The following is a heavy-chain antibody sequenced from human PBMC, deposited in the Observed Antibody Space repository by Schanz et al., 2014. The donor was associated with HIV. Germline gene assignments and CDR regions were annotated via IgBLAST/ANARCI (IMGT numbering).Heavy chain of an antibody. CDR3: ASLEIGATYYYYGMDV. V-gene: IGHV3-74*01. D-gene: IGHD3-16*01. Sequence: EVQLVESGGGLVQPGGSLRLSCAASGFTFSSYWMHWVRQAPGKGLVWVSRINSDGSSRSYADSVKGRFTISRDNAKNTLYLQMNSLRAEDTAVYYCASLEIGATYYYYGMDVWGQGTTVTVSS. CDR1: GFTFSSYW. J-gene: IGHJ6*02. CDR2: INSDGSSR.